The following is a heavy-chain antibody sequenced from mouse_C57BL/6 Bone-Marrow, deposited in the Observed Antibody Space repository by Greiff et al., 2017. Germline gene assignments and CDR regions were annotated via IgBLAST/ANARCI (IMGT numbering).Heavy chain of an antibody. V-gene: IGHV5-6*01. D-gene: IGHD1-1*01. CDR1: GFTFSSYG. Sequence: EVMLVESGGDLVKPGGSLKLSCAASGFTFSSYGMSWVRQTPDKRLEWVATISSGGGYTYYPDSVKGRFTISRDNAKNTLYLQMSSLKSEDTAMYYCARSYGSSYGTDYWGQGTTLTVSS. CDR2: ISSGGGYT. CDR3: ARSYGSSYGTDY. J-gene: IGHJ2*01.